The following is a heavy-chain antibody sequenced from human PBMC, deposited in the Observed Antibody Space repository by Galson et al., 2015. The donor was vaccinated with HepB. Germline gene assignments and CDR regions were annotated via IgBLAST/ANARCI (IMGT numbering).Heavy chain of an antibody. J-gene: IGHJ4*02. V-gene: IGHV3-21*01. D-gene: IGHD3-22*01. CDR2: ISSSSSNI. Sequence: SLRLSCAASGFTFSSYSMNWVRQAPGKGLEWVSSISSSSSNIYYADSVKGRFTISRDNAKNSLYLQMNSLRAEDTAVYYCAREGYYDSSGYYQDWGQGTLVTVSS. CDR3: AREGYYDSSGYYQD. CDR1: GFTFSSYS.